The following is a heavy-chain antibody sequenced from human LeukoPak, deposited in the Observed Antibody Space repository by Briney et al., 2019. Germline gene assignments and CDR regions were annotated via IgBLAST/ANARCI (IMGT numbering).Heavy chain of an antibody. V-gene: IGHV3-7*01. CDR3: ARIITMIVVAPFDY. J-gene: IGHJ4*02. D-gene: IGHD3-22*01. Sequence: GGSLRLSCAASGFTFSSYWMSWVRQAPGKGLEWVANIKQDGSEKHYVDSVKGRFAISRDNAKNLLYLQMNSLRAEDTAVYYCARIITMIVVAPFDYWGQGTLVTVSS. CDR2: IKQDGSEK. CDR1: GFTFSSYW.